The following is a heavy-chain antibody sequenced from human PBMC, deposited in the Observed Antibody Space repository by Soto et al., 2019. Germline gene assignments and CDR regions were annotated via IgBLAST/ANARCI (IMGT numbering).Heavy chain of an antibody. CDR2: ISYDGSNK. CDR1: GFTFSNSG. Sequence: PGGSLRLSCAAPGFTFSNSGMHWVRQAPGKGLEWVAAISYDGSNKYYADSVKGRFTISRDNSKNTLSLQTNSLRAEDTAVYYCARDDYFEPGGLAHWG. CDR3: ARDDYFEPGGLAH. V-gene: IGHV3-30*03. D-gene: IGHD3-22*01. J-gene: IGHJ1*01.